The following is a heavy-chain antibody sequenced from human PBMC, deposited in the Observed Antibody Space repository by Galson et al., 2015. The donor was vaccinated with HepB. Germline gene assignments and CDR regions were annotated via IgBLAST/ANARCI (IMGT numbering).Heavy chain of an antibody. D-gene: IGHD2-2*01. CDR1: NESFSSYY. CDR3: ARDKNIVVGGRYGMDV. J-gene: IGHJ6*02. Sequence: ETLSLTCAVYNESFSSYYWTWIRQPPGKGLEWIGEINHSGRPNYTPSLKSRVTMSVDTSKNQFSLKLSSVTAADTAVYYCARDKNIVVGGRYGMDVWGQGTTVTVS. V-gene: IGHV4-34*01. CDR2: INHSGRP.